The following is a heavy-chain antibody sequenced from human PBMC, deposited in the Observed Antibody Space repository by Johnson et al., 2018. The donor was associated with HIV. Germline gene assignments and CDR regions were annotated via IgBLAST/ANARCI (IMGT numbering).Heavy chain of an antibody. Sequence: VQLVESGGGVVQPVRSLRLSCAASGFTFSSYGMHWVRQAPGKGLEWVAVIWYDGGSTGYADSVKGRFTISRDNAKNSLDLQMKSLRAEDTAFYYCARVTGGYYSSSFCNAFDIWGQVTMVTVSS. CDR2: IWYDGGST. V-gene: IGHV3-33*01. J-gene: IGHJ3*02. D-gene: IGHD6-6*01. CDR3: ARVTGGYYSSSFCNAFDI. CDR1: GFTFSSYG.